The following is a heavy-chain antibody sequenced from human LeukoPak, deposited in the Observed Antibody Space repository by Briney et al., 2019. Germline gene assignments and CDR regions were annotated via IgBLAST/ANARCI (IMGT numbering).Heavy chain of an antibody. Sequence: GGSLRLSCAASGFTFSTYSMNWVRQAPGKGLEWVSSISSSSTYIYYADSVKGRFTISRDNAKNSLYLQMNSLGAEDTAVYYCAGRRVVPGTKYFDYWGQGTLVTVSS. CDR1: GFTFSTYS. V-gene: IGHV3-21*06. CDR2: ISSSSTYI. CDR3: AGRRVVPGTKYFDY. J-gene: IGHJ4*02. D-gene: IGHD3-22*01.